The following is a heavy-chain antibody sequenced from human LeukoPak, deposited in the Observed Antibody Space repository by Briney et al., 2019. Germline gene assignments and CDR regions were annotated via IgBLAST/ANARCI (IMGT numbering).Heavy chain of an antibody. Sequence: GASVKVSCKASGYTFTSYGISWVRQTPGQGLEWMGWISAYNGNTNYAQKLQGRVTMTTDTSTSTAYMELRSLRSDDTAVYYCARGPYCSGGSCYSVDYWGQGTLVTVSS. J-gene: IGHJ4*02. CDR2: ISAYNGNT. D-gene: IGHD2-15*01. V-gene: IGHV1-18*01. CDR1: GYTFTSYG. CDR3: ARGPYCSGGSCYSVDY.